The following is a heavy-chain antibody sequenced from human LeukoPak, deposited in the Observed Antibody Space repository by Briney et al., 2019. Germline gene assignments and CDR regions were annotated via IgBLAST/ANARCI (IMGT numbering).Heavy chain of an antibody. D-gene: IGHD1-14*01. Sequence: GGPWGLSCAASGFTFSNRYMAWVRQAPGKGLPGVSYISSSSHYTNYEASVRGRFIISRDNARDSVYLQMNSLRVEDTAIYYCVTETTEGAKDYWGQGTLVTVSS. CDR3: VTETTEGAKDY. CDR1: GFTFSNRY. V-gene: IGHV3-11*05. CDR2: ISSSSHYT. J-gene: IGHJ4*02.